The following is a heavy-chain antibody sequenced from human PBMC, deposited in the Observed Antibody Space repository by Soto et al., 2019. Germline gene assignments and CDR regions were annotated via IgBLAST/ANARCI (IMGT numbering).Heavy chain of an antibody. V-gene: IGHV3-13*01. CDR2: IGTAGDT. CDR1: GFTFSSYD. J-gene: IGHJ6*02. CDR3: ARELVRNYYYYGMDG. Sequence: GGSLRLSCAASGFTFSSYDMHWVRQATGKGLEWVSAIGTAGDTYYPGSVKGRFTISRENAKNSLYLQMNSLRAEDTAVYYCARELVRNYYYYGMDGWGQGNTVTVSS. D-gene: IGHD6-6*01.